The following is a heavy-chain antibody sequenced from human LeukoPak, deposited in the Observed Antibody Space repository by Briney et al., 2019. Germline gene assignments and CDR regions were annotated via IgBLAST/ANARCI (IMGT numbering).Heavy chain of an antibody. Sequence: GGSLRLSCAASGFTFSSYEMNWVRQAPGKGLEGVSYISSSGSNIYYADSVKGRFTISRDNAKNSLYLQMNRLRAEETAVYYCARDGGSWYGMDVWGKGTTVTVSS. J-gene: IGHJ6*04. CDR3: ARDGGSWYGMDV. D-gene: IGHD2-15*01. V-gene: IGHV3-48*03. CDR2: ISSSGSNI. CDR1: GFTFSSYE.